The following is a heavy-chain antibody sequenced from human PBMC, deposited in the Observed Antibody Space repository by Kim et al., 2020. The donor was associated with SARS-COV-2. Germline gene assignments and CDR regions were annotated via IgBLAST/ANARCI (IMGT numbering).Heavy chain of an antibody. CDR3: ARDMAAVAGTGDY. CDR1: GFTFSSYG. D-gene: IGHD6-19*01. J-gene: IGHJ4*02. V-gene: IGHV3-33*08. CDR2: IWYDGSNK. Sequence: GGSLRLSCAASGFTFSSYGMHWVRQAPGKGLEWVAVIWYDGSNKYYADSVKGRFTISRDNSKNTLYLQMNSLRAEDTAVYYCARDMAAVAGTGDYWGQGTLVTVSS.